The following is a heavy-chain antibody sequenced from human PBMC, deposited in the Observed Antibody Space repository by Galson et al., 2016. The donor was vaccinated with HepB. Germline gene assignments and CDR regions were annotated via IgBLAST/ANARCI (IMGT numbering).Heavy chain of an antibody. CDR3: AKDLSPYGGYLPRNYFDC. J-gene: IGHJ4*02. Sequence: SLRLSCAASGFTFSSYGMHWVRQAPGKGLEWVAVISYDGSKRHYADSVKGRFTISRDNSKNTLYLQMNSLRAEDTAVYYCAKDLSPYGGYLPRNYFDCWGQGTLVTVSS. V-gene: IGHV3-30*18. CDR2: ISYDGSKR. D-gene: IGHD4-17*01. CDR1: GFTFSSYG.